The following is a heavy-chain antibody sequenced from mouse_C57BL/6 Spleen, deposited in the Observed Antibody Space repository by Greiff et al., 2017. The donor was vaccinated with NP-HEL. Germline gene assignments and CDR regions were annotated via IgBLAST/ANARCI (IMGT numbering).Heavy chain of an antibody. J-gene: IGHJ2*01. CDR1: GYSITSGYY. CDR3: ARCEGYYFDY. V-gene: IGHV3-6*01. Sequence: DVQLQESGPGLVKPSQSLSLTCSVTGYSITSGYYWNWIRQFPGNKLEWMGYISYDGSNNYNPSLKNRISITRDTSKNQFFLKLNSVTTEDTATYYCARCEGYYFDYWGQGTTLTVSS. CDR2: ISYDGSN.